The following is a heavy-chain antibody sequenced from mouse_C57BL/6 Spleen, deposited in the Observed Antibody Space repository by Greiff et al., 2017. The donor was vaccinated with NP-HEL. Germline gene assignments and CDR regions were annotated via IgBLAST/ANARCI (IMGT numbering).Heavy chain of an antibody. J-gene: IGHJ1*03. D-gene: IGHD1-1*01. CDR2: IYPGNSDT. CDR1: GYTFTSYW. CDR3: TREDYYGSSPHWYFDV. Sequence: VQLQQSGTVLARPGASVKMSCKTSGYTFTSYWMHWVKQRPGQGLEWIGAIYPGNSDTSYNQKFKGKAKLTAVTSASTAYMELSSLTNEDSAVYYCTREDYYGSSPHWYFDVWGTGTTVTVSS. V-gene: IGHV1-5*01.